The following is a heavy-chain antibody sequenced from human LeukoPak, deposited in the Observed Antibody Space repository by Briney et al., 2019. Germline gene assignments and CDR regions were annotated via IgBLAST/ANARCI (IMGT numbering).Heavy chain of an antibody. V-gene: IGHV3-11*01. J-gene: IGHJ6*03. Sequence: GGSLRLSCAASGFTFSDYYMSWIRQAPGKGLEWVSYISSSGSTIYYADSVKGRFTISRDNAKNSLYLQMNSLRAEDTAVYYCARVRGVVTSHYYYYYMDVWGKGTTVTVSS. CDR1: GFTFSDYY. CDR3: ARVRGVVTSHYYYYYMDV. CDR2: ISSSGSTI. D-gene: IGHD3-22*01.